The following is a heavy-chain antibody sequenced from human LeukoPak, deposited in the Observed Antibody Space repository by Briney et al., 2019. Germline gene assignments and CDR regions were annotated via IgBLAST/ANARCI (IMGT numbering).Heavy chain of an antibody. CDR2: IYTSGST. D-gene: IGHD6-19*01. V-gene: IGHV4-61*02. CDR3: ARVGSSGWYEGANWFDP. CDR1: GGSISSGSYY. J-gene: IGHJ5*02. Sequence: PSETLSLTCTVSGGSISSGSYYWSWIRQPAGKGLEWIGRIYTSGSTNYNPSLKSRVTISVDTSKNQSSLKLSSVTAADTAVYYCARVGSSGWYEGANWFDPWGQGTLVTVSS.